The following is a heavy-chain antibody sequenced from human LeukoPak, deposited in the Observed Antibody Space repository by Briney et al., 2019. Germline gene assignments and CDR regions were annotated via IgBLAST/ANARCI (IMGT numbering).Heavy chain of an antibody. CDR1: GYTFTGYY. CDR2: INPNSGGT. CDR3: ARAGGYSYGYDY. D-gene: IGHD5-18*01. Sequence: ASVKVSCKATGYTFTGYYMHWVRQAPGQGLEWMGWINPNSGGTNYAQKFQGRVTMTRDTSISTAYMELSRLRSDDTAVYYCARAGGYSYGYDYWGQGTLVTVSS. J-gene: IGHJ4*02. V-gene: IGHV1-2*02.